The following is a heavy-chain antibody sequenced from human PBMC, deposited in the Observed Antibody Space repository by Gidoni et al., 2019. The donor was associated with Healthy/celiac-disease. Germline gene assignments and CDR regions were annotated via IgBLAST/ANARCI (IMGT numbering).Heavy chain of an antibody. CDR1: GGSISSSSYY. D-gene: IGHD4-4*01. CDR2: IYYSGST. V-gene: IGHV4-39*01. CDR3: ASLNDYSNYGARNWFDP. Sequence: QLQLQESGPGLVKPSETLSLTCTVSGGSISSSSYYWGWLRQPPGKGLEWIGSIYYSGSTYYNPSLKSRVTISVDTSKNQFSLKLSSVTAADTAVYYCASLNDYSNYGARNWFDPWGQGTLVTVSS. J-gene: IGHJ5*02.